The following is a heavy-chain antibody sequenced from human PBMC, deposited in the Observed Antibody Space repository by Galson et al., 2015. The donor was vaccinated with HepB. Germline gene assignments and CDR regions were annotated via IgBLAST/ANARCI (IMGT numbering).Heavy chain of an antibody. CDR3: IRWGDLSGYSSR. J-gene: IGHJ4*02. CDR1: GFIFSGSA. CDR2: IRSKANYYAT. V-gene: IGHV3-73*01. Sequence: SMRLSCAASGFIFSGSAIDWVRQASGKGPERVGRIRSKANYYATLYVPSLKGRLTIPRDDSKNTAYLHMRSLKTEDTAVYCCIRWGDLSGYSSRRGQGTLVSVSS. D-gene: IGHD2-2*01.